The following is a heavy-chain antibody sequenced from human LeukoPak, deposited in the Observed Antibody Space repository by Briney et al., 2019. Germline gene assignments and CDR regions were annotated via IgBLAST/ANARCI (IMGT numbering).Heavy chain of an antibody. D-gene: IGHD3-3*01. Sequence: GSSVKCSCKASGGTFSSYAISWVRQAPGQGLEWMGGIIPIFGTANYAQKFQGRVTITADESTSTAYMELSSLRSEDTAVYYCARGPTVLRFLEWLLKPLDYWGQGTLVTVSS. CDR2: IIPIFGTA. J-gene: IGHJ4*02. V-gene: IGHV1-69*01. CDR1: GGTFSSYA. CDR3: ARGPTVLRFLEWLLKPLDY.